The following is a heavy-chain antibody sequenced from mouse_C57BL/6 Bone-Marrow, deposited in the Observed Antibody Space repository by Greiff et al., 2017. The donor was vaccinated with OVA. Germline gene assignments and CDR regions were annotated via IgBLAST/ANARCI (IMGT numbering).Heavy chain of an antibody. J-gene: IGHJ3*01. Sequence: QVQLQQSGPELVKPGASVQISCKASGYAFSSSWMNWVKQRPGKGLEWIGRIYPGDGDTNYNGKFKGKATLTADKSSSTAYMQLSSLTSEDSAVYFCARGELGGFAYWGQGTLVTVSA. V-gene: IGHV1-82*01. CDR1: GYAFSSSW. D-gene: IGHD3-1*01. CDR2: IYPGDGDT. CDR3: ARGELGGFAY.